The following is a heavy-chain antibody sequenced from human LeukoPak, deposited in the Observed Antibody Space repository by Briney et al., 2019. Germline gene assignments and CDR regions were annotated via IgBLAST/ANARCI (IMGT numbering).Heavy chain of an antibody. CDR2: ITSSGDYT. V-gene: IGHV3-48*03. Sequence: GGSLRLSCAASGFTFSSYEMNWVRQAPGKGLEWVSYITSSGDYTYYADSVKGRFTMSRDNAKNSLYLQMNSLRAEDTAVYYCARSDCSGGSCYYGMDVWGQGTTVTVSS. J-gene: IGHJ6*02. D-gene: IGHD2-15*01. CDR3: ARSDCSGGSCYYGMDV. CDR1: GFTFSSYE.